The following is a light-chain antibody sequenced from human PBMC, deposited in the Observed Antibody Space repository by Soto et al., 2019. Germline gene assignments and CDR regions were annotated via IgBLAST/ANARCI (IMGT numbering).Light chain of an antibody. CDR2: DAS. V-gene: IGKV3-20*01. J-gene: IGKJ1*01. Sequence: EIVLTQSPGTLSLSPGERATLSCRASQSVRSRYLAWYQQKPGQAPRLLLYDASRRATGIPDRFTGSGSGTDFTLTISRLETEDFAVYYCQQYGSSKTFGQGTQVEIK. CDR3: QQYGSSKT. CDR1: QSVRSRY.